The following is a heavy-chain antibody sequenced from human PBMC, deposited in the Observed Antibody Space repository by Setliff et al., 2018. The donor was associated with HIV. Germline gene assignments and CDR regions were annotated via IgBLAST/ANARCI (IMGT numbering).Heavy chain of an antibody. J-gene: IGHJ5*02. Sequence: SETLSLTCTVSGGSISSSSFYWSWIRQPPGKGLDWIGYIYYSGSTNYNPSLKSRVTMSVDTSKNRFSLKLNSVTAADTAVYYCARLNQQWLVRDSGSNWFDPWGQGILVTVSS. CDR2: IYYSGST. CDR3: ARLNQQWLVRDSGSNWFDP. V-gene: IGHV4-61*05. D-gene: IGHD6-19*01. CDR1: GGSISSSSFY.